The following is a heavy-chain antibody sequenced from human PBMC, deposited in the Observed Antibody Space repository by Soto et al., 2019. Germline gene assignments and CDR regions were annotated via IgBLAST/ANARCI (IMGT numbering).Heavy chain of an antibody. D-gene: IGHD3-3*01. Sequence: QITLNESGPTVVRPTETLTLTCRFSGFSLTTSGVGVGWIRQSPGKAPEWLALIYWDDDKRYSASLKSRLTTTDATSKKQVVLTVSDLDPTATATYYCAHRVLRTVFGLVTTTAIYFDFWGQGTPVAVSS. J-gene: IGHJ4*02. CDR1: GFSLTTSGVG. V-gene: IGHV2-5*02. CDR3: AHRVLRTVFGLVTTTAIYFDF. CDR2: IYWDDDK.